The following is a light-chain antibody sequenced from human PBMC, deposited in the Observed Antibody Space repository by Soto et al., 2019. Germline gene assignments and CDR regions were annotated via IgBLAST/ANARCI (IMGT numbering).Light chain of an antibody. CDR1: SSDVGGYNY. J-gene: IGLJ1*01. CDR3: CSYAGSYTLV. Sequence: QSVLTQPRSVSGSPGQSVTISCTGTSSDVGGYNYVSWYQQHPGKAPKLMIYDVNKRPSGVPEHFSGSKSGNTASLTISGLQAEDEADYYCCSYAGSYTLVFGTGTKVTVL. V-gene: IGLV2-11*01. CDR2: DVN.